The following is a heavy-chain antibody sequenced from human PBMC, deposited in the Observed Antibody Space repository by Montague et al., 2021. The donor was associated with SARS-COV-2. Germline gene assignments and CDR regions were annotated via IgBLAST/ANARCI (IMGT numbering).Heavy chain of an antibody. CDR3: ARTSRGSRYFYGVDV. D-gene: IGHD3-10*01. J-gene: IGHJ6*02. Sequence: SETLSLTCTVSGDSISDYYWSWIRQPPGMGLEWIGHTFRSGATNYNPPLKSRVIISLDTSKSQFSLRLSSVTAADTAIYYCARTSRGSRYFYGVDVWGQGTTVTVSS. CDR2: TFRSGAT. CDR1: GDSISDYY. V-gene: IGHV4-59*01.